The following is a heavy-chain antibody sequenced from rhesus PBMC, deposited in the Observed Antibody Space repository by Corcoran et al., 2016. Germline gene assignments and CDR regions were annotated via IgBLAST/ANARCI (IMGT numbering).Heavy chain of an antibody. Sequence: QVQLQESGPGLVKPSETLSLTCAVSGYSISSGYYWGWIRQPPGKGLEWIGRIYGSGGSNYLNPSLKRRVPLSVDTSKNQFSLKLSSVTAADTAVYYWARVGSSWSEWDTVGTEWYFDLWGPGTPITISS. V-gene: IGHV4S14*01. D-gene: IGHD5-42*01. J-gene: IGHJ2*01. CDR2: IYGSGGSN. CDR3: ARVGSSWSEWDTVGTEWYFDL. CDR1: GYSISSGYY.